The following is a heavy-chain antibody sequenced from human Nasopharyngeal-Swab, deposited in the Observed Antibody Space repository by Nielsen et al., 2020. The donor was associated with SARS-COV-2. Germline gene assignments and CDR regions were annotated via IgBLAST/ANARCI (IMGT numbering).Heavy chain of an antibody. Sequence: SETLSLTCTVSGSSISSGYYWGWVRQPPGKGLEWIGSIYHSGSTYYNPSLKSRVTISVDTSKNQFSLKLSSVTAADTAVYYCARQGSSSRTFDYWGQGTLVTVSS. D-gene: IGHD6-13*01. CDR2: IYHSGST. J-gene: IGHJ4*02. CDR3: ARQGSSSRTFDY. V-gene: IGHV4-38-2*02. CDR1: GSSISSGYY.